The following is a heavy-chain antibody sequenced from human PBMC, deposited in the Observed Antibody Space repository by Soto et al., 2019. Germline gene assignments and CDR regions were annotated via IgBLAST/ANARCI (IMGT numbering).Heavy chain of an antibody. Sequence: GESRKISCKGSADIFTSYWIGLGRQMPGKVLEWMGIIYPGDSDTRYSPAFQGQVTISADKSISTAYLQWSSLKASDTAMYYCARNFGVTNYNILTGLNLQYYYCYMDVPGKXTTVTVS. J-gene: IGHJ6*03. CDR3: ARNFGVTNYNILTGLNLQYYYCYMDV. CDR2: IYPGDSDT. D-gene: IGHD3-9*01. CDR1: ADIFTSYW. V-gene: IGHV5-51*01.